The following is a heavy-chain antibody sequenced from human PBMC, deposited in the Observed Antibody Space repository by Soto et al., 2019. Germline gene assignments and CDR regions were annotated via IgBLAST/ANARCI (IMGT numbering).Heavy chain of an antibody. D-gene: IGHD1-1*01. J-gene: IGHJ6*01. Sequence: EVQLLESGGGLVQPGGSLRLSCAASGFTFSTYAMNWVRQAPGNGLEWVSAISGSGGSIHYADSVKGRFTISRDNSKNTLYLQMNSLRDEDTAVDHCVKGYRKGDVWRQVTTVTVSS. CDR1: GFTFSTYA. CDR2: ISGSGGSI. V-gene: IGHV3-23*01. CDR3: VKGYRKGDV.